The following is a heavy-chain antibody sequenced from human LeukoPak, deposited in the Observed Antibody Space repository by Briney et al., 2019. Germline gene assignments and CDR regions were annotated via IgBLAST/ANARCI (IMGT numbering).Heavy chain of an antibody. CDR2: INQDGSEE. D-gene: IGHD5-12*01. CDR3: VRDGGVSGYDLLDY. Sequence: GGSLRLSCAASGFTFSNYWMTWVRQAPGKGLELVAHINQDGSEEHYMDSAKARFTISRDNAKNSLSLQMNSLRAEDTAVYYCVRDGGVSGYDLLDYWGQGTLVTVSS. J-gene: IGHJ4*02. V-gene: IGHV3-7*01. CDR1: GFTFSNYW.